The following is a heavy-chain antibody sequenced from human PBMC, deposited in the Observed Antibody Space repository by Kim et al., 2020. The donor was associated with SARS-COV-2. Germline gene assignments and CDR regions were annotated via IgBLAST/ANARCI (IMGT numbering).Heavy chain of an antibody. CDR2: INSDGTSM. V-gene: IGHV3-11*01. CDR1: GFTFSDYY. Sequence: GGSLILSCAVSGFTFSDYYMSWIRQAPGKGLEWVAYINSDGTSMKYADSVNGRFAISRDNGKQSLSLQMSSLTPDDTAVYYCVREPASWGQGTLFTVSS. J-gene: IGHJ5*02. CDR3: VREPAS.